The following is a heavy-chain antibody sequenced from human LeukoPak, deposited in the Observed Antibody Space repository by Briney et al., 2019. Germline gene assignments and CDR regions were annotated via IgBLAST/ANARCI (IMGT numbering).Heavy chain of an antibody. CDR2: ISSSSTYI. CDR3: ASSSRSALDS. V-gene: IGHV3-21*01. D-gene: IGHD1-14*01. CDR1: GFTFSSYS. J-gene: IGHJ5*01. Sequence: AGSLRLSCAASGFTFSSYSMNWVRQAPGKGLEWVSSISSSSTYIYYADSVKGRFTISRDNAKNSLYLQMNSLRDEDTVVYYCASSSRSALDSWGHGTLVTVSS.